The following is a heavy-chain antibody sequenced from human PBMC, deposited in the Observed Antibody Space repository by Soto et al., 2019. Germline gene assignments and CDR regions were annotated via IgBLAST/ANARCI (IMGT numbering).Heavy chain of an antibody. CDR2: IYYSGST. Sequence: GTISRYHWRSNRQPPRKGLEWIGYIYYSGSTNYNPSLKSRVTISVDTSKNQFSLKLSSVTAADTAVYSCAGRPVRYNWFELWVQRTLV. J-gene: IGHJ5*01. CDR3: AGRPVRYNWFEL. V-gene: IGHV4-59*08. D-gene: IGHD3-10*01. CDR1: GTISRYH.